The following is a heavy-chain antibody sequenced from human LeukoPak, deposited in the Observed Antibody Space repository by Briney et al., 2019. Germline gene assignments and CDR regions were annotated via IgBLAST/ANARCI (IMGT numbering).Heavy chain of an antibody. J-gene: IGHJ4*02. Sequence: SETLSLTCAVSGGSISSGGYSWSWIRQPPGKGLEWIGYIYHSGSTYYNPSLKSRVTISVDRSKNQFSLKLSSVTAADTAVYYCARAYSRSSLPGEVGIRGQGTLVTVSS. D-gene: IGHD2-21*01. CDR3: ARAYSRSSLPGEVGI. CDR1: GGSISSGGYS. CDR2: IYHSGST. V-gene: IGHV4-30-2*01.